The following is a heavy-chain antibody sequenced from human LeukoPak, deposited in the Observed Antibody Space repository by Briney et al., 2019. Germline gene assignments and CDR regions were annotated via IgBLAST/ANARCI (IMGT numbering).Heavy chain of an antibody. Sequence: SETLSLTCTVSGGSISNYYWSWIRQPPGKGLEWIGYIYYSGSTNYNPSLKSRVTISVDTSKNQFSLKLSSVTAADTAVYYCARTKGYYGSGYLDYWGQGTLVTVSS. D-gene: IGHD3-10*01. J-gene: IGHJ4*02. CDR3: ARTKGYYGSGYLDY. V-gene: IGHV4-59*01. CDR1: GGSISNYY. CDR2: IYYSGST.